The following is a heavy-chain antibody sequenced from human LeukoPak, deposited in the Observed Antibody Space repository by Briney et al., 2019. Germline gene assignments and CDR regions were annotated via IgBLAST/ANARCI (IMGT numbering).Heavy chain of an antibody. Sequence: PGGSLRLFCAASGFRVSGYDLNWIRQAPGKGLEWIAYISISSGNIHYADSVRGRFTISRDNANNSLYLQLSSLRVEDTAVYYCAREYYGVIFSHYLDVWGKGTTVTVSS. CDR3: AREYYGVIFSHYLDV. J-gene: IGHJ6*04. V-gene: IGHV3-11*06. CDR2: ISISSGNI. D-gene: IGHD3-9*01. CDR1: GFRVSGYD.